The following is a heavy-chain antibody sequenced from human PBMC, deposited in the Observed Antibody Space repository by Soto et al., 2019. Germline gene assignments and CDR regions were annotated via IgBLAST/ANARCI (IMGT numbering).Heavy chain of an antibody. CDR2: ISSGSSYI. V-gene: IGHV3-21*01. CDR1: GFTFSSYS. D-gene: IGHD6-13*01. Sequence: GGSLRLSCAASGFTFSSYSMNWVRQAPGKGLEWVSSISSGSSYIYYADSVKGRFTISRDNAKNSLYLQMNSLRAEDTAVYYCARDGYSSSWYVGGMDVWGQGTTVTVSS. J-gene: IGHJ6*02. CDR3: ARDGYSSSWYVGGMDV.